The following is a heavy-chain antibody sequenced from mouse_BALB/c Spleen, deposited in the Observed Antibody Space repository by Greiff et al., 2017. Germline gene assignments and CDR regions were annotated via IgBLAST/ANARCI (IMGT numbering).Heavy chain of an antibody. CDR3: TIMNPPHYYGRSYGAMDY. J-gene: IGHJ4*01. CDR1: GYTFTSYW. V-gene: IGHV1S22*01. Sequence: LQQPGSELVRPGASVKLSCKASGYTFTSYWMHWVKQRHGQGLEWIGNIYPGSGSTNYDEKFKSKGTLTVDTSSSTAYMHLSSLTSEDSAVYYCTIMNPPHYYGRSYGAMDYWGQGTSVTVSS. CDR2: IYPGSGST. D-gene: IGHD1-1*01.